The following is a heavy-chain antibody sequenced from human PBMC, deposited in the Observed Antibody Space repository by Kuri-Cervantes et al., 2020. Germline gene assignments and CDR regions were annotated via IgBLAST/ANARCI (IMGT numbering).Heavy chain of an antibody. CDR3: AKERTRAYSSGWYYFDY. Sequence: GGSLRLSCAAPGFTFDDYAMHWVRQAPGKGLEWVSGISWNSGSIGYADSVKGRFTISRDNAKNSLYLQMNSLRAEDTALYYCAKERTRAYSSGWYYFDYWGQGTLVTVSS. J-gene: IGHJ4*02. D-gene: IGHD6-19*01. CDR1: GFTFDDYA. V-gene: IGHV3-9*01. CDR2: ISWNSGSI.